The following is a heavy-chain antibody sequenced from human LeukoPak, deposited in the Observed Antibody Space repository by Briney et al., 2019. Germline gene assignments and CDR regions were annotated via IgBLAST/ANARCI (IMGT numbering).Heavy chain of an antibody. CDR3: ARDYYGP. J-gene: IGHJ5*02. D-gene: IGHD3-22*01. Sequence: GGSLRLASPPSALTVSNNYTRWVRQAQGKGLEWVSSIYSRGSTSYVDSVKGRFTISRDNSKNTLFLQMNSLRVEDTAVYYCARDYYGPWGQGTLVTVSS. V-gene: IGHV3-66*03. CDR2: IYSRGST. CDR1: ALTVSNNY.